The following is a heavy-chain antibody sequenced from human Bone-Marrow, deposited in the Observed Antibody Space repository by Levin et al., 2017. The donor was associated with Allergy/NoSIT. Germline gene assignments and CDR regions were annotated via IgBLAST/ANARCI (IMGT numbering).Heavy chain of an antibody. CDR1: GFTFSSYG. Sequence: GESLKISCAASGFTFSSYGMHWVRQAPGKGLEWVAVISYDGSNKYYADSVKGRFTISRDNSKNTLYLQMNSLRAEDTAVYYCAKDDYVWGSYRLSYPDYWGQGTLVTVSS. V-gene: IGHV3-30*18. J-gene: IGHJ4*02. CDR3: AKDDYVWGSYRLSYPDY. CDR2: ISYDGSNK. D-gene: IGHD3-16*02.